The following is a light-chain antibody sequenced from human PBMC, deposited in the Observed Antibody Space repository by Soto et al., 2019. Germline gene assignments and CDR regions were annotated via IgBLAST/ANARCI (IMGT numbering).Light chain of an antibody. CDR3: CSYATSRTLV. V-gene: IGLV2-23*01. J-gene: IGLJ3*02. Sequence: QSALTQTASVSASPGQSITISCSGTSSDVGSYNLVSWYQHYPGKAPKLIIYEGSRRPSGVSDRFSGSKSGNTVSLTISGLQAEDEADYYCCSYATSRTLVFGGGTKLTVL. CDR2: EGS. CDR1: SSDVGSYNL.